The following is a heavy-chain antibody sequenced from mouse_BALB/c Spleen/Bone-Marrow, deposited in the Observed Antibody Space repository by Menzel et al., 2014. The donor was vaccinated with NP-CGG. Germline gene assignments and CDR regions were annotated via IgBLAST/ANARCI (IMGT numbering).Heavy chain of an antibody. V-gene: IGHV3-2*02. CDR3: ARKALYYAMDY. Sequence: EVHLVESGPGLVKPSQSLSLTCTVTGYSIXSDYAWNWIRQFPGNKLEWMGYISYSGSTSYNPSLKSRISITRDTSKNQFFLQLNSLTTEDTATYYCARKALYYAMDYWGQGTSVTVSS. CDR2: ISYSGST. J-gene: IGHJ4*01. CDR1: GYSIXSDYA.